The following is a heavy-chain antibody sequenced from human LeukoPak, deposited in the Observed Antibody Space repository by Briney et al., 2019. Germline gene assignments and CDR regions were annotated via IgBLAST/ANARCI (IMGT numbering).Heavy chain of an antibody. V-gene: IGHV4-59*01. D-gene: IGHD3-22*01. Sequence: SSETLPLTCTVSGGSISSYYWNWIRQPPGKGLEWIGYIYYSGSTNCNPSLNSRVTISVDTSKNQFSLKLSSVTAADTAVYYCARFYDSSGYLHFDYWGQGTLVTVSS. J-gene: IGHJ4*02. CDR1: GGSISSYY. CDR3: ARFYDSSGYLHFDY. CDR2: IYYSGST.